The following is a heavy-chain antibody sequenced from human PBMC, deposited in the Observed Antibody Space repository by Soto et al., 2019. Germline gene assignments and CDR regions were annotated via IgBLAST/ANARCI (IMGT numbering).Heavy chain of an antibody. Sequence: ASVKVSCKASGGTFSSYTISWVRQAPGQGLEWMGGIIPIFGTANYAQKFQGRVTITADESTSTAYMELSSLRSEDTAVYYCARGSLYDSSGYYYPPHHHHGMDVWGQGTTVTVSS. CDR3: ARGSLYDSSGYYYPPHHHHGMDV. CDR2: IIPIFGTA. D-gene: IGHD3-22*01. J-gene: IGHJ6*02. CDR1: GGTFSSYT. V-gene: IGHV1-69*13.